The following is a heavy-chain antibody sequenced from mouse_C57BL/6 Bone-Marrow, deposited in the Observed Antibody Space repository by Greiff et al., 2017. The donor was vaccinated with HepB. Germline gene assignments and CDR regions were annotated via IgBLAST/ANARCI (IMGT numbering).Heavy chain of an antibody. CDR1: GYTFTSYW. Sequence: QVQLQQPGAELVKPGASVKMSCKASGYTFTSYWITWVKQRPGQGLEWIGDIYPGSGSANYNEKFKSKATLTVDTSSSTAYMQLSSLTSEDSAVYYCASPFYYGSSPSWGFDVWGTGTTVTVSS. J-gene: IGHJ1*03. V-gene: IGHV1-55*01. CDR3: ASPFYYGSSPSWGFDV. CDR2: IYPGSGSA. D-gene: IGHD1-1*01.